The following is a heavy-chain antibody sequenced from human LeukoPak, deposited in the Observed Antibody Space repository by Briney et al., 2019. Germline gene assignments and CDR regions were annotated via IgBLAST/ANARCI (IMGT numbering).Heavy chain of an antibody. CDR1: GFTFTNFA. CDR3: AKDLGVLRSGERHPDNWFDS. CDR2: IWSDGSRK. Sequence: GGSLRLSCAASGFTFTNFAMHWVRQAPGKGLVWVAVIWSDGSRKEYIDSVKDRFTVSRDNSKNTLYLQMNSLRAEDTALYFCAKDLGVLRSGERHPDNWFDSWGQGTLVTVSS. V-gene: IGHV3-33*06. J-gene: IGHJ5*01. D-gene: IGHD1-1*01.